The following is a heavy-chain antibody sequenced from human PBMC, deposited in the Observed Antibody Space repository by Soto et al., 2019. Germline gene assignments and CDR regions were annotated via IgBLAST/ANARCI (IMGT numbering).Heavy chain of an antibody. CDR3: AKFPPGDCSGGSCSG. D-gene: IGHD2-15*01. Sequence: PGGSLRLSCAASGFTFSSYAMSWVRQAPGKGLEWVSAISGSGGRTYYADSVKGRFTISRDNSKNTLYLQMNSLRAEDTAVYYCAKFPPGDCSGGSCSGWGQGTMVTVSS. CDR1: GFTFSSYA. J-gene: IGHJ3*01. V-gene: IGHV3-23*01. CDR2: ISGSGGRT.